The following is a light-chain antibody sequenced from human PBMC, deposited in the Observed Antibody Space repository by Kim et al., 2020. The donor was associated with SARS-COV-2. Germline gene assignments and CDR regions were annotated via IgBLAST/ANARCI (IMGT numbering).Light chain of an antibody. V-gene: IGKV4-1*01. CDR1: QNILYNSNNKNF. CDR3: QQYYTIPYT. Sequence: ATINCKSSQNILYNSNNKNFLAWYQLKPGQPPKLLISWASIRQSGVPDRFSGSGSGTDFTLPLSSLQAEDVAVYSCQQYYTIPYTFGQGTKVDIK. CDR2: WAS. J-gene: IGKJ2*01.